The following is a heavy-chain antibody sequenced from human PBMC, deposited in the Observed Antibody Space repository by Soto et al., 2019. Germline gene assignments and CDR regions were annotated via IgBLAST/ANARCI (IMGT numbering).Heavy chain of an antibody. CDR3: ARRVWKEWFLYQTNYYYYYIDV. D-gene: IGHD3-3*01. Sequence: SETLSLTCTVSGGSISSYSWSWIRQPPGKGLEWIGYIYYSGSTNYNPSLKSRGTMSVGTSKNQFSLKLSSVTAADTAVYYCARRVWKEWFLYQTNYYYYYIDVWGKGTSVTVSS. V-gene: IGHV4-59*08. CDR1: GGSISSYS. CDR2: IYYSGST. J-gene: IGHJ6*03.